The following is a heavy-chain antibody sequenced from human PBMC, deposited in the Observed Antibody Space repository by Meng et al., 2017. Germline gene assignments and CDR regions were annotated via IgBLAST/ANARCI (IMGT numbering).Heavy chain of an antibody. CDR3: ARRSQGLGYSSSWMYYYYYGMDV. V-gene: IGHV6-1*01. CDR2: TYYRSKWYN. J-gene: IGHJ6*02. CDR1: GDSVSSNSAA. D-gene: IGHD6-13*01. Sequence: SCAISGDSVSSNSAAWNWIRQSPSRGLEWLGRTYYRSKWYNDYAVSVKSRITINPDTSKNQFSLQLNSVTPEDTAVYYCARRSQGLGYSSSWMYYYYYGMDVWGQGTTVTVSS.